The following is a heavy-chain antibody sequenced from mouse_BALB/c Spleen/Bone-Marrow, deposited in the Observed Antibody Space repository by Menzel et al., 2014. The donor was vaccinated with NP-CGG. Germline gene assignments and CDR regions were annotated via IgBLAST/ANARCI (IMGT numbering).Heavy chain of an antibody. CDR1: GFTFSSYG. CDR3: ARRGYDNSYWYFGV. CDR2: ISTGGSQT. D-gene: IGHD2-3*01. V-gene: IGHV5-6*01. Sequence: EVQLQQSGGDLVKPGGSLKLSCAASGFTFSSYGMSWVRQTPDKRLEWVATISTGGSQTYYTDSVKGRFTISRDNAKNTLSLQMSSLKSEDSAIYYCARRGYDNSYWYFGVWGAGTTVTVSS. J-gene: IGHJ1*01.